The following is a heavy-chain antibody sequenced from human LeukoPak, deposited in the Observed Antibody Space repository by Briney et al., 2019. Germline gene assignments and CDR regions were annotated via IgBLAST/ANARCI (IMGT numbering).Heavy chain of an antibody. CDR1: GFTFTSSA. J-gene: IGHJ6*02. CDR2: IVVGSGNT. Sequence: SVKVSCKASGFTFTSSAMQWVRQARGQRLEWIGWIVVGSGNTNYAQKFQERVTITRDMSTSTAYMELSSLRSEDTAVYYCAAEGTSGSYPYYYYGMDVWGQGTTVTVSS. CDR3: AAEGTSGSYPYYYYGMDV. D-gene: IGHD3-10*01. V-gene: IGHV1-58*02.